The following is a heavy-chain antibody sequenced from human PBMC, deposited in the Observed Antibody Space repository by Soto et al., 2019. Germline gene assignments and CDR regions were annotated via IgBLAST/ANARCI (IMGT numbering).Heavy chain of an antibody. CDR1: GGSINSSY. Sequence: PSETMYLTCTVSGGSINSSYWNWIRQPPGKGLEWVGYVFYSGATNYNPSLKSRVTISLDASKKQVSLRLTSATAADTAVYYCTRGLPSHFGYDSWGQGTLVTVSS. CDR3: TRGLPSHFGYDS. J-gene: IGHJ4*02. CDR2: VFYSGAT. V-gene: IGHV4-59*01. D-gene: IGHD3-10*01.